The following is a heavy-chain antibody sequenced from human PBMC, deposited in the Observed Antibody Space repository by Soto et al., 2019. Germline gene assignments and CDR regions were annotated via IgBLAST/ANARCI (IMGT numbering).Heavy chain of an antibody. CDR3: AKDGRGSASHYNSFGY. CDR1: GFTVGNNY. Sequence: EVQLVESGGGLIQPGGSLKLSCAASGFTVGNNYMSWVRQAPGKGLEWVSLIYSTGTTKYADSVKGRFTVSRDNAKNTLYLQMNSLRAEYTAVHYCAKDGRGSASHYNSFGYWGQGTLVTVSS. CDR2: IYSTGTT. V-gene: IGHV3-53*01. J-gene: IGHJ4*02. D-gene: IGHD3-10*01.